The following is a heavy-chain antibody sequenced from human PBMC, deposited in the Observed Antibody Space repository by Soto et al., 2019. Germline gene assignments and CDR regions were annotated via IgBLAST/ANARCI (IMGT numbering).Heavy chain of an antibody. Sequence: QVQLQESGPGLVKPSQTLSLTCTVSGGSINTVNYYWSWIRQSPDKGLEWIGHIYNGGTTYNNPSLTSXXTXSXXTSNTQFSLKLISVSAAHTAGYYCARGPSGDKVDYWGQGTLVTVSS. V-gene: IGHV4-30-4*01. CDR2: IYNGGTT. D-gene: IGHD7-27*01. CDR1: GGSINTVNYY. J-gene: IGHJ4*02. CDR3: ARGPSGDKVDY.